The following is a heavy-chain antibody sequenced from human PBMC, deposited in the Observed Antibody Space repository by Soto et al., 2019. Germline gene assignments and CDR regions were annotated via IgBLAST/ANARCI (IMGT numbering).Heavy chain of an antibody. CDR2: IYHSGST. D-gene: IGHD3-22*01. CDR3: ARTNYYDSSGYSNDAFDI. Sequence: QLQLQEFGSGLVKPSQTLSLTCAVSGGSISSGGYSWSWIRQPPGKGLEWIGYIYHSGSTYYNPSLKSRVTISVDRSKNQFSLKLSSVTAADTAVYYCARTNYYDSSGYSNDAFDIWGQGTMVTVSS. V-gene: IGHV4-30-2*01. CDR1: GGSISSGGYS. J-gene: IGHJ3*02.